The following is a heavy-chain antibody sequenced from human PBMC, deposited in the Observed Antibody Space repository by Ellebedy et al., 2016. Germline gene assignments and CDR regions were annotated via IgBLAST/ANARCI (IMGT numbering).Heavy chain of an antibody. CDR1: GFTLSDHY. D-gene: IGHD2-15*01. J-gene: IGHJ4*02. CDR2: SKNKINSYTT. V-gene: IGHV3-72*01. CDR3: ALHWGVGGRGRN. Sequence: GGSLRLSCAASGFTLSDHYMDRVRQAPGKGLEWVGRSKNKINSYTTEYAASVQGRFTISRDDSRKSVDLQMNSLKTEDTAVYYCALHWGVGGRGRNWGQGTLVTVSS.